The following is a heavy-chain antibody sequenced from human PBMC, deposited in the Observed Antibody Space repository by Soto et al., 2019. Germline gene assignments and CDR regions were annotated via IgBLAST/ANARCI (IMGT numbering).Heavy chain of an antibody. CDR1: GFTFSSYA. V-gene: IGHV3-23*01. CDR3: AKGRGTTGGPTYYYYYAMDV. CDR2: ISGSGGST. J-gene: IGHJ6*02. Sequence: EVQLLESGGGLVQPGGSLRLSCAASGFTFSSYAMSWVRQAPGKGLEWVSAISGSGGSTYYADSVKGRFTISRDNSKNTLYLQMNSLRAEDTAVYYCAKGRGTTGGPTYYYYYAMDVWGQGTTVTVSS. D-gene: IGHD1-7*01.